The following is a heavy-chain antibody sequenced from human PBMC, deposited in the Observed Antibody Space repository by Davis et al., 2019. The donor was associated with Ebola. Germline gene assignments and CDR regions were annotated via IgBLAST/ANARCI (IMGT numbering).Heavy chain of an antibody. J-gene: IGHJ5*02. CDR3: ARDYWGTSSSFNWFDP. D-gene: IGHD6-6*01. Sequence: ASVKVSCKASGYIFTSYAIHWVRQAPGQRLEWMGWINAGNGDTKYSQKFRGRVTITRDTSASTAYMELSNLRSEDTAVYYCARDYWGTSSSFNWFDPWGQGTLVTVSS. CDR1: GYIFTSYA. CDR2: INAGNGDT. V-gene: IGHV1-3*01.